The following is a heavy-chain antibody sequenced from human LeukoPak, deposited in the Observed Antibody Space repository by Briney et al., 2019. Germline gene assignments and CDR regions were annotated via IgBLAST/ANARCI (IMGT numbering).Heavy chain of an antibody. CDR1: GYTFTSYY. J-gene: IGHJ6*03. CDR2: INPSGDPT. V-gene: IGHV1-46*01. CDR3: ARSSGYYSSLFYMHV. D-gene: IGHD3-22*01. Sequence: GASVKVSRKASGYTFTSYYMHWVRQAPGQGLEWVGIINPSGDPTTYAQKFQGRVTMTSDMSTSTVYMELSSQRSEDTAVYYCARSSGYYSSLFYMHVWGKGTTVTVSS.